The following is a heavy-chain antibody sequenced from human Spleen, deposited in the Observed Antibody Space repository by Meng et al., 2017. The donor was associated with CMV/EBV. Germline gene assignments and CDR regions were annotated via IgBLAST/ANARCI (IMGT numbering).Heavy chain of an antibody. CDR1: GYSFTNYW. CDR2: IYPGDSDT. CDR3: ARHSPIAARHYYGMDV. V-gene: IGHV5-51*01. J-gene: IGHJ6*02. Sequence: GESLKISCQGSGYSFTNYWIAWVRQMPGKGLEWMGIIYPGDSDTRYSPSFQGQVTISADKSISTAYLQWSSLKASDTAMYYWARHSPIAARHYYGMDVWGQGTTVTVSS. D-gene: IGHD6-6*01.